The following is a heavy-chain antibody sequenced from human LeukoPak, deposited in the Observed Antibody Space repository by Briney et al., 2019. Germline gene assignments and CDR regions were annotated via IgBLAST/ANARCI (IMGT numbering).Heavy chain of an antibody. CDR3: VRAIAAAASY. CDR1: GFTFSSYS. Sequence: PGGSLRLSCAASGFTFSSYSMNWVRQAPGKGLEWVSSISSSSSYIYYADSVKGRFTISRDNAKNSLSLQMNSLRAEDTAVYYCVRAIAAAASYWGQGTLVTVSS. CDR2: ISSSSSYI. J-gene: IGHJ4*02. D-gene: IGHD6-13*01. V-gene: IGHV3-21*01.